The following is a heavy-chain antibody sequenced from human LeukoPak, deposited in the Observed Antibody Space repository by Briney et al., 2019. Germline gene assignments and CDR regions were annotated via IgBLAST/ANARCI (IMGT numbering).Heavy chain of an antibody. Sequence: GASVKASCKASGYTFSGYYIHWVRQAPGQGLEWMGWINPSSGATRYAQKFQDRVTMSSDTSITTAYMDLSRLRSDDTAVYYCTKDQGIAVAGADWGQGTMVTVSS. CDR2: INPSSGAT. CDR1: GYTFSGYY. CDR3: TKDQGIAVAGAD. V-gene: IGHV1-2*02. D-gene: IGHD6-19*01. J-gene: IGHJ3*01.